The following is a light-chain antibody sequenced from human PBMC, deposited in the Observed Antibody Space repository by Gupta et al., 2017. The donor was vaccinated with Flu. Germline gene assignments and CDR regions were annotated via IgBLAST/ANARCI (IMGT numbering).Light chain of an antibody. Sequence: SPADRSLSPGERATIAFRASKGMNNYLSCYQQKPGHAPMVLIYDASHRASGIPPRFSGSWSGTDFIFTISSLEPEDFAFYYCQQHTVPRTFGEGTKVEIK. CDR3: QQHTVPRT. J-gene: IGKJ4*01. V-gene: IGKV3D-11*01. CDR2: DAS. CDR1: KGMNNY.